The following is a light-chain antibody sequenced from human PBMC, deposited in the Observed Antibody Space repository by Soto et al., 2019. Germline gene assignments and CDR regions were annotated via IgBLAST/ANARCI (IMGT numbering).Light chain of an antibody. CDR1: SSDVGGYNY. CDR2: EVN. Sequence: SALTQPPSASGSPGQSVAISCTGTSSDVGGYNYVSWYQHHPGKAPKLMIYEVNKRTSGVPDRFSGSKSGNTASLTVSGLQAEDEADYYCSSHAGSKNIVFGGGTKVTVL. V-gene: IGLV2-8*01. CDR3: SSHAGSKNIV. J-gene: IGLJ2*01.